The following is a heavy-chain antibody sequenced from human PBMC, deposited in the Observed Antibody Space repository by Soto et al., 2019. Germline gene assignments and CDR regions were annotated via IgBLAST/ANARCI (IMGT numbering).Heavy chain of an antibody. V-gene: IGHV4-59*12. CDR1: GGSISGFY. CDR3: ARAHMVISRSYFDN. CDR2: ISYSGNT. Sequence: PSETLSLTCTVSGGSISGFYWTWIRQPPGKGLEWIGYISYSGNTNYSPSLKSRVTISVDTSKRLLSLKLTSVTTADAAVYFCARAHMVISRSYFDNWGQGTPVTVSS. D-gene: IGHD2-8*01. J-gene: IGHJ4*02.